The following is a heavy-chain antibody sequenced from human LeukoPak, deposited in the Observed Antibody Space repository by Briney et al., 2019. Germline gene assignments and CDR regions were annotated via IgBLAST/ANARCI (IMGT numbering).Heavy chain of an antibody. Sequence: GASVKVSCKASGGTFSSYAISWVRQAPGQGLEWMGGIIPIFGTANYAQKFQGRVTITADESTSTAYMELSSLRSEDTAVYYCAMTEYYYDSSGYYPYFDYWGQGTLVTVSS. D-gene: IGHD3-22*01. CDR3: AMTEYYYDSSGYYPYFDY. V-gene: IGHV1-69*13. J-gene: IGHJ4*02. CDR2: IIPIFGTA. CDR1: GGTFSSYA.